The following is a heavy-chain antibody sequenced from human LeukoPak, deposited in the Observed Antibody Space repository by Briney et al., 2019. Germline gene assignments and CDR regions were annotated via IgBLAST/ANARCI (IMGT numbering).Heavy chain of an antibody. J-gene: IGHJ2*01. CDR2: MYYNGSA. CDR1: GGSISRHF. Sequence: SETLSLTCSVSGGSISRHFWSWTRQSPGKGLEWIGFMYYNGSAKYNPSLKSRVTISEDTSKNQLSLKLRSVTAADTAVYYCARDGGLDLFYWYFDVWGRGTLATVSS. V-gene: IGHV4-59*11. CDR3: ARDGGLDLFYWYFDV. D-gene: IGHD6-19*01.